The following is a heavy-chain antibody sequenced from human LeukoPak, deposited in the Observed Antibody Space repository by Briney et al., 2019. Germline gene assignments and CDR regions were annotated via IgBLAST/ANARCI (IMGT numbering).Heavy chain of an antibody. D-gene: IGHD5-12*01. Sequence: SETLSLTCTVSGGSISSYYWSWIRQPPGKGLEWIGYIYCSGSTNYNPSLKSRVTISIDTSKNQFSLKVSSVTAADTAVYDCARQKSGGYDPVDYWGQGTLVTVSS. J-gene: IGHJ4*02. V-gene: IGHV4-59*08. CDR2: IYCSGST. CDR1: GGSISSYY. CDR3: ARQKSGGYDPVDY.